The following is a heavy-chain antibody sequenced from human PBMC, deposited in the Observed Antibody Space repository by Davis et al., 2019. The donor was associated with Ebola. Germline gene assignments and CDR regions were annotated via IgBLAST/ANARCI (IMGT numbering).Heavy chain of an antibody. J-gene: IGHJ1*01. CDR1: GFTLSNFW. V-gene: IGHV3-9*01. D-gene: IGHD5-24*01. CDR3: GKDRSGRWLEN. CDR2: ISWNSGYI. Sequence: SLKISCAASGFTLSNFWMHWVRQAPGKGLEWVAGISWNSGYIGYADSVKGRFTISRDNAKNSLYLQMNSLRAEDTALYYCGKDRSGRWLENWGQGTLVTVSS.